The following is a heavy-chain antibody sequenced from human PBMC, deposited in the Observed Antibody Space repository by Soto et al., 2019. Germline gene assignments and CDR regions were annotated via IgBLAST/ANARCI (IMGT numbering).Heavy chain of an antibody. Sequence: QVQLVESGGGVVQPGRSLRLSCAASGFTFSNYAMHWVRQAPGKGLEWVAVIWYAGSNKYYAGSVKGRFTISRDNSKNTLYLQMNSLRAGDTAVYYCARSDYGDLRPFDYWGRGTLVTVSS. CDR3: ARSDYGDLRPFDY. J-gene: IGHJ4*02. CDR1: GFTFSNYA. V-gene: IGHV3-33*01. CDR2: IWYAGSNK. D-gene: IGHD4-17*01.